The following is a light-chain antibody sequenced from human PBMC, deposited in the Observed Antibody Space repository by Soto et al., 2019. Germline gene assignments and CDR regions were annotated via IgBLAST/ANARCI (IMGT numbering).Light chain of an antibody. CDR1: QTVDSDY. Sequence: EIVLTQSPGTLSLSPGESATLSCRASQTVDSDYLAWYQQRPGQAPRLLIYGTSSRATGIPDRFSGSGSGTDFTLTISRLEPEDFAVYYCQQYRTSTQTFGQGTKVEIK. J-gene: IGKJ1*01. CDR2: GTS. CDR3: QQYRTSTQT. V-gene: IGKV3-20*01.